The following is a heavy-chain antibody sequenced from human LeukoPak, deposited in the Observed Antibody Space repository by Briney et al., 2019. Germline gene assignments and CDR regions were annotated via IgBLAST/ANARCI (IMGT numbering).Heavy chain of an antibody. CDR3: ARRRSIAARPKGRAFDI. CDR1: GGSISSGGYY. J-gene: IGHJ3*02. D-gene: IGHD6-6*01. CDR2: IYHSGST. V-gene: IGHV4-30-2*01. Sequence: SETLSLTCTVSGGSISSGGYYWSWIRQPPGKGLEWIGYIYHSGSTYYNPSLKSRVTISVDRSKNQFSLKLSSVTAADTAVYYCARRRSIAARPKGRAFDIWGQGTMVTVSS.